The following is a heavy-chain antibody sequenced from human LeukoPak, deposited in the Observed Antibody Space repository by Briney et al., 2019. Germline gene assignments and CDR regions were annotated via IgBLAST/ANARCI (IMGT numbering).Heavy chain of an antibody. V-gene: IGHV1-2*02. D-gene: IGHD3-22*01. CDR3: AREVDYYDTSDYFPLGY. Sequence: ASVKVSCKTSGYTFTGYHLHWVRQAPGQGLEWMAWIHPNSGGTNYAQKFQGRVTLTRDTSISTAYMELSRLRSDDTAVYYCAREVDYYDTSDYFPLGYWGQGTLVTVSS. CDR1: GYTFTGYH. J-gene: IGHJ4*02. CDR2: IHPNSGGT.